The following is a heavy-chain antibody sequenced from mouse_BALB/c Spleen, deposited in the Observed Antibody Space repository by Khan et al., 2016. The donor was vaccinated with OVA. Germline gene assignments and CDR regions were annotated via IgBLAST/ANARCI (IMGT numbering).Heavy chain of an antibody. CDR3: VRRNYFGYTFAY. CDR1: GYTFTDYY. Sequence: QVQLQQSGAELARPGASVKLSCKASGYTFTDYYINWVKQRTGQGLEWIGEISPGSGDTYYNERFKGKATLTADKSSSTAYMQLSSLTSEASAVYFCVRRNYFGYTFAYLGQGDLVTVSA. CDR2: ISPGSGDT. J-gene: IGHJ3*01. D-gene: IGHD1-2*01. V-gene: IGHV1-77*01.